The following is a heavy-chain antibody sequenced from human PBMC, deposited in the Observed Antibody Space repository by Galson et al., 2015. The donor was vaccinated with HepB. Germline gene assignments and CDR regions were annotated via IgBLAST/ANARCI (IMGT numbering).Heavy chain of an antibody. V-gene: IGHV3-15*01. J-gene: IGHJ3*02. D-gene: IGHD6-6*01. CDR3: TRDFPIHTSSFGWVDVFDM. Sequence: SLRLSCAASGFAFIDAWMSWVRQVPGKGLEWVGRIKSRADGGATDYGAPVKGRFTISRDESKKTLYLQMSSLKTEDTAVYYCTRDFPIHTSSFGWVDVFDMWGQGTMVTVSS. CDR1: GFAFIDAW. CDR2: IKSRADGGAT.